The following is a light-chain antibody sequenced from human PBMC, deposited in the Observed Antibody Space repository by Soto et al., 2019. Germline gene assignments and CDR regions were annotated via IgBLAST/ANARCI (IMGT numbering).Light chain of an antibody. CDR3: MQALQTPEYT. V-gene: IGKV2-28*01. J-gene: IGKJ2*01. CDR1: QSLLHTNGYKY. CDR2: LGS. Sequence: EIVMTQSPLSLPVTPGEPASISCRSSQSLLHTNGYKYLDWYLQKPGQSPQLLIYLGSNRASGVPDRFSGSGSCTDFTLKISRVEAEDVGVYYCMQALQTPEYTFGQGTKLEIK.